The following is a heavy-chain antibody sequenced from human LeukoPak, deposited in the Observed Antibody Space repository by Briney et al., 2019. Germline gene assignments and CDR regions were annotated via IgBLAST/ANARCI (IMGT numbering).Heavy chain of an antibody. CDR2: ISSSGSTI. CDR1: GFTFSDYY. CDR3: ARGHGSIAARRAYWFDP. J-gene: IGHJ5*02. V-gene: IGHV3-11*01. Sequence: GSLRLSCAASGFTFSDYYMSWIRQAPGKGLERVSYISSSGSTIYYADSVKSRFTISRDNAKNSLYLQMNSLRAEDTAVYYCARGHGSIAARRAYWFDPWGQGTLVTVSS. D-gene: IGHD6-6*01.